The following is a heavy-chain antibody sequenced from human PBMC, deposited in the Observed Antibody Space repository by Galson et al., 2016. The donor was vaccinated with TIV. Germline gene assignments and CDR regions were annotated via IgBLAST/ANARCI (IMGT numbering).Heavy chain of an antibody. J-gene: IGHJ4*02. CDR3: ARLRGELLPFDS. D-gene: IGHD1-26*01. Sequence: QSGAEVKKPGESLKISCEVSGYSFVSYWIGWVRQRPGKGLEWMGIIYPEDSTIKYSPAFQGQVTISAAKSLNTAYLHWSSLKASDTATYYCARLRGELLPFDSWGQGALVIVSS. CDR2: IYPEDSTI. CDR1: GYSFVSYW. V-gene: IGHV5-51*01.